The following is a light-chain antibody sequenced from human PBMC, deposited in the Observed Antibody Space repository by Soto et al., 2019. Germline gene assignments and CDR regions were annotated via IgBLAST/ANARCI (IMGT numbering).Light chain of an antibody. CDR3: QSYDTSLSGYV. CDR1: SSNIGAGYD. Sequence: QSALTQPPSVSGAPGQRVIISCTGSSSNIGAGYDVHWYQQLPGTAPKLLIYGNSNRPSGVPDRFSGSKSGTSASLAITGLQAEDEADYYYQSYDTSLSGYVFGTGTKVTVL. CDR2: GNS. V-gene: IGLV1-40*01. J-gene: IGLJ1*01.